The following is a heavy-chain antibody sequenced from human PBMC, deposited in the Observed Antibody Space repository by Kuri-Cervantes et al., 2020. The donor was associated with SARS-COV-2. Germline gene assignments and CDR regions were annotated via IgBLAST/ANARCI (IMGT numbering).Heavy chain of an antibody. J-gene: IGHJ6*02. D-gene: IGHD3-3*01. Sequence: SETLSLTCTVSGGSISSSSYYWSWIRQPPGKGLEWIGYIYYSGSTNYNPSLKSRVTISVDTSKNQFSLKLSSVTAADTAVYYCARDSSGYYYYGMDVWGQGTTVTVSS. CDR2: IYYSGST. CDR1: GGSISSSSYY. V-gene: IGHV4-61*01. CDR3: ARDSSGYYYYGMDV.